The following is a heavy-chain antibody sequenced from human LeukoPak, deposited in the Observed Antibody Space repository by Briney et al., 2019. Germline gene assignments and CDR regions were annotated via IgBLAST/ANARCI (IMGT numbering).Heavy chain of an antibody. CDR3: ARGGWYPESFQH. CDR2: IFHTGNT. D-gene: IGHD6-19*01. Sequence: PSGTLSLTCAVSGGSISSSNWWSWVRQPPGKGLEWIGEIFHTGNTNYNPSLKSRVTISVDKSKNQFSLKLSSVAAADTAVYYCARGGWYPESFQHWGQGALVTVSS. V-gene: IGHV4-4*02. CDR1: GGSISSSNW. J-gene: IGHJ1*01.